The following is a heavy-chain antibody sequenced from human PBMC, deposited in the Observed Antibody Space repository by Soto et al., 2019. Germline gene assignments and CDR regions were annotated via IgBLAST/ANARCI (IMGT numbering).Heavy chain of an antibody. Sequence: GESLKISCKGSGYSFTSYWIGWVRQMPGKGLEWMGIIYPGDSDTKYSPSFQGQVTISADKSISTAYLQWSSLKASDTAMYYCARAIAGYCSGGSCKGGWFDPWGQGTLVTVYS. J-gene: IGHJ5*02. CDR1: GYSFTSYW. CDR2: IYPGDSDT. CDR3: ARAIAGYCSGGSCKGGWFDP. D-gene: IGHD2-15*01. V-gene: IGHV5-51*01.